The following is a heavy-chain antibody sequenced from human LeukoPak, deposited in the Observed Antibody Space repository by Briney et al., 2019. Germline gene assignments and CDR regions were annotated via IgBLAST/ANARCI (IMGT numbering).Heavy chain of an antibody. V-gene: IGHV3-23*01. CDR1: GFTXSSYA. CDR3: AKAGYDSSGYYLGY. D-gene: IGHD3-22*01. Sequence: GGSLRLSCAASGFTXSSYAMSWVRQXXXXXXEWVSAISGSGGSTYYADSVKGRFTISRDNSKNTLYLQMNSLRAEDTAVYYCAKAGYDSSGYYLGYWGQGTLVTVSS. J-gene: IGHJ4*02. CDR2: ISGSGGST.